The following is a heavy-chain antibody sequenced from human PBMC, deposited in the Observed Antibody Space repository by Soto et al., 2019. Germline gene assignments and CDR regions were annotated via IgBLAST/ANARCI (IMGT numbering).Heavy chain of an antibody. CDR2: IYYSGST. CDR3: ARWGQLGGAFDI. D-gene: IGHD1-26*01. V-gene: IGHV4-59*08. Sequence: PPGKGLEWIGYIYYSGSTNYNPSLKSRVTISVDTSKNQFSLKLSSVTAADTAVYYCARWGQLGGAFDIWGQGTMVTVSS. J-gene: IGHJ3*02.